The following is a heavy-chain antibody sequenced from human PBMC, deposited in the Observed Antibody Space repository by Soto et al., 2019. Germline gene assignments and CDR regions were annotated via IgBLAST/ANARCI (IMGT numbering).Heavy chain of an antibody. CDR3: AKVGYSYGAQNI. V-gene: IGHV3-23*01. D-gene: IGHD5-18*01. Sequence: EGELLESGGGVVQPGRSLRLSCAASGFSFRNYDMSWVRQAPGKGLEWVSTIRGSGDKTYYADSVKGRFTISRDNAKDTLSLQMDSLRAEDTALYYCAKVGYSYGAQNILGQGTMVTVSS. CDR1: GFSFRNYD. J-gene: IGHJ3*02. CDR2: IRGSGDKT.